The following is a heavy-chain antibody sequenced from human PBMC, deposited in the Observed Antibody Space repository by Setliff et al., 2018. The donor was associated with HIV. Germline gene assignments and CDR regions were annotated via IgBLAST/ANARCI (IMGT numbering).Heavy chain of an antibody. D-gene: IGHD5-18*01. J-gene: IGHJ4*02. CDR3: ARDTSTASSYFDY. CDR2: IWYDGRNQ. V-gene: IGHV3-33*01. Sequence: PGGSLRLSCAASGFIFSSYAMHWVRQAPGKGLEWVAVIWYDGRNQYYADSLNGRFAISRDNSRNTVFLQMNSLRAEDTAVYYCARDTSTASSYFDYWGQGTLVTVSS. CDR1: GFIFSSYA.